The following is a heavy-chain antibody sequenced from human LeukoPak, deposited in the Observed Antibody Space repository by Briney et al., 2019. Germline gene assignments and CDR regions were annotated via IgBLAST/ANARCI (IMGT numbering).Heavy chain of an antibody. CDR3: ARGVSLWFGELSGWFDP. CDR1: GGSISSYY. V-gene: IGHV4-59*01. J-gene: IGHJ5*02. Sequence: PSETLSLTCTVSGGSISSYYWSWIRQPPGKGLEWIGYIYYSGSTNYNPSLKSRVTISVDTSKNQFSLKLSSVTAADTAVYYCARGVSLWFGELSGWFDPWGQGTLVTVSS. CDR2: IYYSGST. D-gene: IGHD3-10*01.